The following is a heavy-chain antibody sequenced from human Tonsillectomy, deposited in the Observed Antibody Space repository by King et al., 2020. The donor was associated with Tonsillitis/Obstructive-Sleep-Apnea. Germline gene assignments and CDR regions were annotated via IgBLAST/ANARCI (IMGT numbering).Heavy chain of an antibody. CDR3: AREGDAAGDY. J-gene: IGHJ4*02. V-gene: IGHV3-33*01. CDR2: IWYDGSKK. Sequence: VQLVQSGGGVVQPGRSLRLSCAASGFTFSSYGLHWVRQAPGKGLEWVAVIWYDGSKKYYADSVKGRFTISRDNSKNTLYLQMNSLRAQDTAVYYCAREGDAAGDYWGQGPLVTVSS. D-gene: IGHD1-26*01. CDR1: GFTFSSYG.